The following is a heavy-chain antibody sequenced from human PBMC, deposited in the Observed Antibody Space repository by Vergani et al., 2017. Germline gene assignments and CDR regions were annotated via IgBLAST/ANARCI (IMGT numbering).Heavy chain of an antibody. D-gene: IGHD2-2*01. Sequence: QVHLVESGGGVVQPGRSLRLSCVVSGFTSSYYGMHWVRQAPGKGLEWVAVISYDGTQKYYADSVKGRFTISRDNYKSTLYLQMNSLRTEDTAVYYCATNSCSTPGCKVCYFRGWGQGTLATVSS. V-gene: IGHV3-30*03. CDR3: ATNSCSTPGCKVCYFRG. J-gene: IGHJ1*01. CDR2: ISYDGTQK. CDR1: GFTSSYYG.